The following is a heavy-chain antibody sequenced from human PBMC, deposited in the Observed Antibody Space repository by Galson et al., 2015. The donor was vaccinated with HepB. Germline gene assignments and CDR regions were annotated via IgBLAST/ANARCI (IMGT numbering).Heavy chain of an antibody. Sequence: SLRLSCAASGFTVSSNYMSWVRQAPGKGLEWVSVIYSGGSTYYADPVKGRFTISRDNSKNTLYLQMNSLRAEDTAVYYCAREQFEDYDFWSGSGAFDIWGQGTMVTVSS. CDR1: GFTVSSNY. CDR2: IYSGGST. V-gene: IGHV3-53*01. J-gene: IGHJ3*02. CDR3: AREQFEDYDFWSGSGAFDI. D-gene: IGHD3-3*01.